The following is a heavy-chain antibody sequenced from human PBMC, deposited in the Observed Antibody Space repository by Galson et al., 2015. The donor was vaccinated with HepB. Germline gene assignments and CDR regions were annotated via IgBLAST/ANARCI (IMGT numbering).Heavy chain of an antibody. D-gene: IGHD5-12*01. Sequence: PALVKPTQTLTLTCTVSGFSLSNARMGVSWIRQPPGKALEWLAHIFSNDEKSYSTSLKSRLTISKDTSKSQVVLTMTNMDPVDTATYYCARIGHDSGYVLAFDYWGQGTLVTVSS. V-gene: IGHV2-26*01. CDR3: ARIGHDSGYVLAFDY. J-gene: IGHJ4*02. CDR2: IFSNDEK. CDR1: GFSLSNARMG.